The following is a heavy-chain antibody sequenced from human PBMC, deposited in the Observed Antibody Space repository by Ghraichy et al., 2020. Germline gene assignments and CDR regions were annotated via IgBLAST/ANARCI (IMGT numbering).Heavy chain of an antibody. CDR1: GFTFDDYA. Sequence: GGSLRLSCAASGFTFDDYAMHWVRQAPGKGLEWVSGISWNSGSIGYADSVKGRFTISRDNAKNSLYLQMNSLRAEDMALYYCARAWSGTYAFDIWGQGTMVTVSS. J-gene: IGHJ3*02. CDR3: ARAWSGTYAFDI. D-gene: IGHD3-3*01. V-gene: IGHV3-9*03. CDR2: ISWNSGSI.